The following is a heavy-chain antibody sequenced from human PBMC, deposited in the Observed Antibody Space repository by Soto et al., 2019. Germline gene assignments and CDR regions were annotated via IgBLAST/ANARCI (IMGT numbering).Heavy chain of an antibody. D-gene: IGHD3-10*01. J-gene: IGHJ5*02. Sequence: QVQLQESGPGLVKPSQTLSLTCTVSGGSISSGGYYWSWIRQHPGKGLEWIGYIYYSGSTYYNPSLKNLVTISVDTSNAQYALKLSSVTAADTAVYYCARGVWGAYRSGSYYKRPTWFHHWGQGTLVTVSS. CDR2: IYYSGST. CDR1: GGSISSGGYY. V-gene: IGHV4-31*01. CDR3: ARGVWGAYRSGSYYKRPTWFHH.